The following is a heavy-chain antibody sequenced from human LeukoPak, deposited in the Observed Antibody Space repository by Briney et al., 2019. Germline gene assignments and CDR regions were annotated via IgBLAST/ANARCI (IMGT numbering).Heavy chain of an antibody. CDR1: GGSFSGYY. CDR3: ARVNVGGFDY. Sequence: PSETLSLTCAVYGGSFSGYYWSWIRQPPGKGLEWIGYIYYRGNTNYNPSLKSRVTISVDASKNQFSLKLSSVTAADTAVYYCARVNVGGFDYWGQGTLVSVSS. CDR2: IYYRGNT. V-gene: IGHV4-59*01. J-gene: IGHJ4*02. D-gene: IGHD3-10*01.